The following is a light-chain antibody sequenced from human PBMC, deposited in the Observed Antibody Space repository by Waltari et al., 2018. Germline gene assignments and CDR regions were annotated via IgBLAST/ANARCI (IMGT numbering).Light chain of an antibody. Sequence: SYVLTQKPSVSVAPGKTARITCGGNNIGRKRVHWYQQQPGKAPVLVVYYDRDRPSGVPGLFSGSNSGNTATLTISRVDAGDEAAYYCQVWDSSSDQGVFGGGTKLTVL. CDR2: YDR. CDR3: QVWDSSSDQGV. V-gene: IGLV3-21*04. J-gene: IGLJ3*02. CDR1: NIGRKR.